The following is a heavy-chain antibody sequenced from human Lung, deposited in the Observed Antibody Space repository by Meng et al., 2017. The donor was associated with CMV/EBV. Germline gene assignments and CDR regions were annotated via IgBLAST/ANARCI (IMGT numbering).Heavy chain of an antibody. J-gene: IGHJ4*02. V-gene: IGHV7-4-1*01. CDR3: ARGNGWRFDY. CDR1: GLIFSSSS. D-gene: IGHD6-19*01. CDR2: ININTGNP. Sequence: LVQLESSVRRPVCSVNVSWPPPGLIFSSSSMNWVDHAPGQGIEWMGWININTGNPTYAQGFTGRVVFSLDTSVSTAYLQIDSLKADDTAVYYCARGNGWRFDYWGQGTLVTVSS.